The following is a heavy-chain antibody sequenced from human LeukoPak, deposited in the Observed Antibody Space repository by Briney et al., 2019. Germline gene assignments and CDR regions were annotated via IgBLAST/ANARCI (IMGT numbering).Heavy chain of an antibody. CDR3: ARAPSTKPYYYYYAMDV. V-gene: IGHV3-9*01. J-gene: IGHJ6*02. CDR2: ISRNSGSI. CDR1: GFTFDDYV. Sequence: GRSLRLSCAAAGFTFDDYVMHWVRQAPGKGLEWVSGISRNSGSIGYADSVKGRFTISRDNARNSLYLQMNSLRAEDTALYYCARAPSTKPYYYYYAMDVWGQGTTVTVSS. D-gene: IGHD1-14*01.